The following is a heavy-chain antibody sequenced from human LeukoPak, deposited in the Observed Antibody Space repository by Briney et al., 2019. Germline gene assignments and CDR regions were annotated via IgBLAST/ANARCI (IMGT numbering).Heavy chain of an antibody. CDR2: ISYDGSNK. CDR3: ARLRYYDSSGYLGGDY. CDR1: GFTFSSYG. Sequence: QAGGSLRLSCAASGFTFSSYGMHWVRQAPGKGLEWVAVISYDGSNKYYADSVKGRFTISRDNAKNSLYLQMNSLRAEDTAVYYCARLRYYDSSGYLGGDYWGQGTLVTVSS. J-gene: IGHJ4*02. D-gene: IGHD3-22*01. V-gene: IGHV3-30*03.